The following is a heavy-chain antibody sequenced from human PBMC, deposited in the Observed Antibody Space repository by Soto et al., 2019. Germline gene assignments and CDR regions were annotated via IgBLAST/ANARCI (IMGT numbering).Heavy chain of an antibody. D-gene: IGHD5-12*01. CDR3: TRNFYSGYDVFDY. CDR1: GFTFSGSA. CDR2: IRSKANSYAT. Sequence: GGSLRLSCAASGFTFSGSAMHWVRQASGKGLEWVGRIRSKANSYATAYAASVKGRFTISRDDSKNTAYLQMNSLKTEDTAVYYCTRNFYSGYDVFDYWGQGTMATVYS. J-gene: IGHJ4*02. V-gene: IGHV3-73*01.